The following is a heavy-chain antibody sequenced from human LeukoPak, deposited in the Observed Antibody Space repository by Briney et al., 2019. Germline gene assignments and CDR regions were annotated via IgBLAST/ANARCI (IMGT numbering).Heavy chain of an antibody. Sequence: GRSLRLSCAGSGFTFSVYWMGWVRQAPVKGLEWVANIKQDGNEKHYVDSVKGRFTISRDNVKNSLYLQMNSLRAEDTAVYYCARHTTLDPWGQGALVTVSS. CDR1: GFTFSVYW. J-gene: IGHJ5*02. V-gene: IGHV3-7*01. CDR2: IKQDGNEK. CDR3: ARHTTLDP. D-gene: IGHD1-14*01.